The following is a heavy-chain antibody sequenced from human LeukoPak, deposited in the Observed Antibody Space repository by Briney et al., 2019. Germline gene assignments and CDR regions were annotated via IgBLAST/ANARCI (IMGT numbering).Heavy chain of an antibody. D-gene: IGHD5-18*01. J-gene: IGHJ4*02. CDR2: INTSGST. V-gene: IGHV4-4*07. CDR1: GGSISNYY. CDR3: ARSRGTALITRFDY. Sequence: PSETLSLTCTVSGGSISNYYWSWIRQPAGKGLEWIGRINTSGSTNYNPSLESRVFMSVDTSKSQFSLKLNSVTAADTAVYFCARSRGTALITRFDYWGQRTLVTVSS.